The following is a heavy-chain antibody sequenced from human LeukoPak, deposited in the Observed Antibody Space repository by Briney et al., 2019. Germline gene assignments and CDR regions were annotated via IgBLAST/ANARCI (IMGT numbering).Heavy chain of an antibody. CDR1: GGTFSSYA. CDR3: ARESGYSSGAGLAYGMDV. CDR2: INPSGGST. D-gene: IGHD6-19*01. Sequence: ASVEVSCKASGGTFSSYAISWVRQAPGQGLEWMGIINPSGGSTSYAQKFQGRVTMTRDTSTSTVYMELSSLRSEDTAVYYCARESGYSSGAGLAYGMDVWGQGTTVTVSS. V-gene: IGHV1-46*01. J-gene: IGHJ6*02.